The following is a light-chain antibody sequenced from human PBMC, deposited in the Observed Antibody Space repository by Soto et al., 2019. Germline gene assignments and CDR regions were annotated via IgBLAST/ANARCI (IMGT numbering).Light chain of an antibody. Sequence: DIQRTQSRSSLSASVGDRVTITCRASQSMSTYLNWYQQKPGKVPKLLIYAASSLQSGVPSRFSGSGSGTDFTLTISSLQPEDFATYYCQQSYSTPRTFGQGTKVDIK. CDR3: QQSYSTPRT. CDR1: QSMSTY. CDR2: AAS. V-gene: IGKV1-39*01. J-gene: IGKJ1*01.